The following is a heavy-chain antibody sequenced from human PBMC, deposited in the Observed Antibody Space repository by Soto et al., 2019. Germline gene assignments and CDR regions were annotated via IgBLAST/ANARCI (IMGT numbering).Heavy chain of an antibody. Sequence: GASVKVSCKASGYTFTGYYMHWVRQAPGQGLEWMGWINPNSGGTNYAQKFQGRVTMTRDTSISTAYMELSRLRSDDTAVYYCARTRGFGERYYFDYWGQGTLVTVS. CDR1: GYTFTGYY. CDR2: INPNSGGT. J-gene: IGHJ4*02. V-gene: IGHV1-2*02. D-gene: IGHD3-10*01. CDR3: ARTRGFGERYYFDY.